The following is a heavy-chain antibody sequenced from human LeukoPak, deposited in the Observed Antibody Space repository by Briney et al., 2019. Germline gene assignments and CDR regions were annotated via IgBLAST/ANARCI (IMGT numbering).Heavy chain of an antibody. Sequence: PGGSLRLSCAASGFTFSSYAMSWVRQAPGKGLEWVSAISGSGGSTYYADSVKGRFTISRDNSKNTLYLQMNSLRAEDTAVYYCAKDLRSGGGDCAFDYWGQGTLVTVPS. CDR3: AKDLRSGGGDCAFDY. CDR1: GFTFSSYA. CDR2: ISGSGGST. V-gene: IGHV3-23*01. J-gene: IGHJ4*02. D-gene: IGHD2-21*02.